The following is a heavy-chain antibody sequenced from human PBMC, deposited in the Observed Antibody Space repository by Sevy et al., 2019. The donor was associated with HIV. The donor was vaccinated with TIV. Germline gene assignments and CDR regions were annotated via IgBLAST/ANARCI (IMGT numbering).Heavy chain of an antibody. CDR2: ISGSGGST. J-gene: IGHJ4*02. CDR3: AKGFDKSDYYGSGSSYNGHFDY. CDR1: GFTFSSYA. D-gene: IGHD3-10*01. Sequence: GGSLRLSCAASGFTFSSYAMSWVRQAPGKGLEWVSAISGSGGSTYYADSVKGRFTISRDNSKNTLYLQMNSRRAEDTAVYYCAKGFDKSDYYGSGSSYNGHFDYWGQGTLVTVSS. V-gene: IGHV3-23*01.